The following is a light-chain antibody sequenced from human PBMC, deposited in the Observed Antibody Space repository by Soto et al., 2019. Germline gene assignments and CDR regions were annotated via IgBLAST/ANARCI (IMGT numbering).Light chain of an antibody. CDR2: AAS. Sequence: DIQMTQSPSSLSASAGDRVTITCRASQSINSYLNWYQQEPGKAPKLLVFAASILQSGVPSRFSGSGSGTDFTLTISSLQPADFATYDCQQSHSTPYTFGQGTKLEIK. CDR3: QQSHSTPYT. CDR1: QSINSY. J-gene: IGKJ2*01. V-gene: IGKV1-39*01.